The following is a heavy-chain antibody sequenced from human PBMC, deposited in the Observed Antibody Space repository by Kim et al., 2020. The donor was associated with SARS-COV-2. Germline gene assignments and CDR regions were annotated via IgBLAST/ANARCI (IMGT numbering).Heavy chain of an antibody. CDR1: GFTFSSYW. Sequence: GGSLRLSCAASGFTFSSYWMHWVRQAPGKGLVWVSRINSDGSSTRYADSVKGRFTISRDNAKNTLYLQMNSLRAEDTAVYYCTREIAYSSSWYRGDAFDIWGQGTMVTVSS. J-gene: IGHJ3*02. CDR3: TREIAYSSSWYRGDAFDI. CDR2: INSDGSST. V-gene: IGHV3-74*01. D-gene: IGHD6-13*01.